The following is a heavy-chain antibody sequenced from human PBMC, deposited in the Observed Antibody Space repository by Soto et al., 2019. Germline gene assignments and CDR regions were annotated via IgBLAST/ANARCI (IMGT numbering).Heavy chain of an antibody. CDR1: GFTFSNAW. V-gene: IGHV3-15*07. J-gene: IGHJ5*02. D-gene: IGHD3-22*01. CDR2: IKSKTDGGTT. CDR3: TTDPHYYDSSGYPRFDP. Sequence: EVQLVESGGGLVKPGGSLRLSCAASGFTFSNAWMHWVRQAPGKGLEWVGRIKSKTDGGTTDYAAPVKGRFTISRDDSKNTLYLKMNSLKTEDTAVYYCTTDPHYYDSSGYPRFDPWGQGTLVTVSS.